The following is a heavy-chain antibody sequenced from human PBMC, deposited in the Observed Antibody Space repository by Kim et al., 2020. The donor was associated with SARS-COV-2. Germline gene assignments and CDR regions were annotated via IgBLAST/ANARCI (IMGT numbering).Heavy chain of an antibody. V-gene: IGHV3-7*01. CDR1: GFTFSRYW. CDR3: ARGAGKGGDIDY. J-gene: IGHJ4*02. Sequence: GGSLRLSCAASGFTFSRYWMSWVRQAPGKGLEWVANIKQDGSEKYYVDSVKGRFTISRDNAKNSLYLQMNSLRAEDTAVYYCARGAGKGGDIDYWGQGT. D-gene: IGHD4-17*01. CDR2: IKQDGSEK.